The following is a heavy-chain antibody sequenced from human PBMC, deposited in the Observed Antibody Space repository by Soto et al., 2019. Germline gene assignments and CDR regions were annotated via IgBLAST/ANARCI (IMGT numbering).Heavy chain of an antibody. CDR1: GYTFTSYY. CDR2: INPSGGST. J-gene: IGHJ6*02. V-gene: IGHV1-46*03. Sequence: EASVKVPCKASGYTFTSYYMHWVRQAPGQGLEWMGIINPSGGSTSYAQKFQGRVTMTRDTSTSTVYMELSSLRSEDTAVYYCARAPGGCSGGSGPMYYYYGMDVWGQGTTVTVSS. D-gene: IGHD2-15*01. CDR3: ARAPGGCSGGSGPMYYYYGMDV.